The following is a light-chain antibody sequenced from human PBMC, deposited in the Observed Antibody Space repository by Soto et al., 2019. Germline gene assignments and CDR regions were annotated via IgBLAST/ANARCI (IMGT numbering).Light chain of an antibody. CDR2: KAS. V-gene: IGKV1-5*03. J-gene: IGKJ1*01. CDR1: QSISRW. Sequence: DIQMTQSPSTLSASVGDRVTITCRASQSISRWLAWYQQKPGQPPKLLIYKASSLQSGVPSRFSGSGTGTEFTHTIRSLQPDDFATYYCQQYESYCPKTFGPGTTVGIK. CDR3: QQYESYCPKT.